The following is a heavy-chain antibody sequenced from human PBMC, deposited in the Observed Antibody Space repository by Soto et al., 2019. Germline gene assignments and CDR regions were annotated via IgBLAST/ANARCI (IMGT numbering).Heavy chain of an antibody. D-gene: IGHD6-19*01. V-gene: IGHV5-51*01. J-gene: IGHJ4*02. Sequence: LGESLKISCKGSGYSFTSYWIGWVRQMPGKGLEWMGIIYPGDSDTRYSPSFQGQVTISADKSISTAYLQWSSLKASDTAMYYCARLGVRAGYSSGWSYECYLDYSGEGTRVPVS. CDR1: GYSFTSYW. CDR2: IYPGDSDT. CDR3: ARLGVRAGYSSGWSYECYLDY.